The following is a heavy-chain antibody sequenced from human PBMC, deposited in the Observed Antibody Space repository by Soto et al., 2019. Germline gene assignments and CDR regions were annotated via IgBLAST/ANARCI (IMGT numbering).Heavy chain of an antibody. CDR2: IYYSGST. Sequence: ETLSLTCTVSGGSISSSSYYWGWIRQPPGKGLEWIGSIYYSGSTYYNPSLKSRVTISVDTSKNRFSLKLSSVTAADTAVYYCARHGRSYASSGYYPFHSWGQGPPVTV. D-gene: IGHD3-22*01. V-gene: IGHV4-39*01. J-gene: IGHJ4*02. CDR3: ARHGRSYASSGYYPFHS. CDR1: GGSISSSSYY.